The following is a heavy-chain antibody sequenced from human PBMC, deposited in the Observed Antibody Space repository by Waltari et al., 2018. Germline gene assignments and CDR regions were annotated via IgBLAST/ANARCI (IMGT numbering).Heavy chain of an antibody. D-gene: IGHD4-17*01. Sequence: VQLEEFGGGVVPPGGSLTLSCAASGFTFSNFGMHWVRQAPGKGLEWLTFIRYDGNNKYHADSVKGRFIISRDNSKNTLYRQINSLRADDTATYYCVKDGDFFVSGYDAFDVWGQGTMVTVSS. J-gene: IGHJ3*01. CDR3: VKDGDFFVSGYDAFDV. V-gene: IGHV3-30*02. CDR1: GFTFSNFG. CDR2: IRYDGNNK.